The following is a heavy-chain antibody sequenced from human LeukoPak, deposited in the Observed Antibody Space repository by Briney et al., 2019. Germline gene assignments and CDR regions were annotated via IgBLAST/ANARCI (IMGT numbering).Heavy chain of an antibody. Sequence: SETLALTSTVAGGSVSTYYGIWIRQPPGKGLDRIGYGYYSGRTSYNASLESRVGMAIETSKNQFSLNLTSVTAEATAIYYCARDYNNYIVDHWGQGALVNVSS. CDR1: GGSVSTYY. CDR3: ARDYNNYIVDH. D-gene: IGHD3-10*01. CDR2: GYYSGRT. V-gene: IGHV4-59*02. J-gene: IGHJ4*02.